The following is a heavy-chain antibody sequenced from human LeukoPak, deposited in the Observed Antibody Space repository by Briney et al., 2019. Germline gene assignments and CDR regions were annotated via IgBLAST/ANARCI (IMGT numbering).Heavy chain of an antibody. CDR2: INHSGST. CDR1: GGSFSGYY. D-gene: IGHD5-18*01. V-gene: IGHV4-34*01. CDR3: ARRSNRLRGYSYGY. J-gene: IGHJ4*02. Sequence: PSETLSLTCAVYGGSFSGYYWSWIRQPPGKGLEWIGEINHSGSTNYNQSLKSRVTISVDTSKNQFSLKLSSVTAADTAVYYCARRSNRLRGYSYGYWGQGTLVTVSS.